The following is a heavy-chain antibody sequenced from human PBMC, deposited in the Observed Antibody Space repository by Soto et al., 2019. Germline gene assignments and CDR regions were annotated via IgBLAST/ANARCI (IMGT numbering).Heavy chain of an antibody. J-gene: IGHJ6*02. CDR2: IYYSGTT. V-gene: IGHV4-31*03. CDR3: AASCVACGGFNYYGMDV. CDR1: GGSVSSGSYY. Sequence: SETLSLTCTVSGGSVSSGSYYWSWIRQHPGKGLEWIGYIYYSGTTYYNPSLKSRVTISVDTSKNQLSLKLSSVTAADTAVYYCAASCVACGGFNYYGMDVWGQGTTVTVSS. D-gene: IGHD2-21*01.